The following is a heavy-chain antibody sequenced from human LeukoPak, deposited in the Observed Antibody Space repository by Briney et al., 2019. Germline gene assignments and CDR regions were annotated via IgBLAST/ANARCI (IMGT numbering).Heavy chain of an antibody. CDR1: GFTFTSHA. V-gene: IGHV3-23*01. CDR3: ARALTLWFGALDY. Sequence: PGGSLRLSCAASGFTFTSHAMTWVRQSPRKGLEWLSSISGSGTTTYYAESVRGRLTISRDNSKNTVFLQMNRLRVDDTAVYYCARALTLWFGALDYWGQGSLVSVSS. CDR2: ISGSGTTT. D-gene: IGHD3-10*01. J-gene: IGHJ4*02.